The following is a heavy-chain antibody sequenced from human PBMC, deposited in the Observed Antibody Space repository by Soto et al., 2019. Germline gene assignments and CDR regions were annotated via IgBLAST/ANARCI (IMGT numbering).Heavy chain of an antibody. V-gene: IGHV2-5*02. CDR1: GFSLSTSGVG. CDR2: IYWDDDK. D-gene: IGHD3-22*01. J-gene: IGHJ3*02. CDR3: ALGKAAYYYDSSGYPLVAFDI. Sequence: QITLKESGPTLVKPTQTRTLTCTFSGFSLSTSGVGVGWIRQPPGKALEWLALIYWDDDKRYSPSLKSRLTTTKDTYNNQVVLTMTNMDPVDTATYYCALGKAAYYYDSSGYPLVAFDIWGQGTMVTVSS.